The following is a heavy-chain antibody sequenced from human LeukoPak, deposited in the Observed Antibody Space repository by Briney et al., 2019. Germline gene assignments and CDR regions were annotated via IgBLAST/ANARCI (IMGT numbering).Heavy chain of an antibody. V-gene: IGHV3-30*02. CDR1: GFTFSSYA. CDR2: IWYGGSNK. Sequence: GGSLRLSCAASGFTFSSYAMTWVRQAPGKGLEWVAVIWYGGSNKYYADSVKGRFTISRDNSKNTLYLQMNSLRAEDTAVYYCAKGVLSTILYLDYWGQGTLVTVSS. D-gene: IGHD2-15*01. CDR3: AKGVLSTILYLDY. J-gene: IGHJ4*02.